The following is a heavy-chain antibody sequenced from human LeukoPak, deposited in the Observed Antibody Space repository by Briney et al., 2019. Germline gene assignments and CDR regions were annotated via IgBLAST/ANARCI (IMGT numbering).Heavy chain of an antibody. J-gene: IGHJ4*02. CDR2: IHPSTGNP. V-gene: IGHV7-4-1*02. CDR1: GYTLTNYA. D-gene: IGHD3-16*02. CDR3: ARAFQSLGVLSLPDY. Sequence: GASVKVSCKASGYTLTNYAMNWVRQAPGQGLEWMGWIHPSTGNPTYAQGFTGRFVFSLDTSVSTTYLQISSLKAEDTAVYYCARAFQSLGVLSLPDYWGQGTLVTVSS.